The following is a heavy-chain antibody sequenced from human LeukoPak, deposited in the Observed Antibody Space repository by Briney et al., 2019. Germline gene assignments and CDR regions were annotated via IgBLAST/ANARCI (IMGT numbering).Heavy chain of an antibody. V-gene: IGHV1-18*01. D-gene: IGHD2-2*01. Sequence: ASVKVSCNASGYAFTTYSLAWVRQAPGQSLELMGWISVNNGGTNYAQSFQDRVTLTRDTSTTTAYLELRSLRSDDTAIIYCATATQPRGYFLHWGQGTLVTVSS. CDR2: ISVNNGGT. CDR3: ATATQPRGYFLH. CDR1: GYAFTTYS. J-gene: IGHJ1*01.